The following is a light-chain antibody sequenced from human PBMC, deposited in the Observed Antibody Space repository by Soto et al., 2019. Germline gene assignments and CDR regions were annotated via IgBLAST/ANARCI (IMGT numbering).Light chain of an antibody. Sequence: EIVLTQSPATLSLSPGERATLSCRASQSVSSYLAWYQQKPCQAPRLLIYDASNRATGIPDRFSGSGSGTDFTLTISSLEPEDFAFYYCQQRSNWRPYTFGHGNKLEIK. CDR3: QQRSNWRPYT. CDR1: QSVSSY. CDR2: DAS. V-gene: IGKV3-11*01. J-gene: IGKJ2*01.